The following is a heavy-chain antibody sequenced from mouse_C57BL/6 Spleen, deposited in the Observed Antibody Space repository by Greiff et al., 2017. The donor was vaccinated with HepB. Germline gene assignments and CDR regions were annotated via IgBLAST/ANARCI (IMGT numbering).Heavy chain of an antibody. V-gene: IGHV1-75*01. CDR3: ARRDYYGSSSYYFDY. D-gene: IGHD1-1*01. CDR1: GYTFTDYY. J-gene: IGHJ2*01. Sequence: VQLQQSGPELVKPGASVKISCKASGYTFTDYYINWVKQRPGQGLEWIGWIFPGSGSTYYNEKFKGKATLTVDKSSSTAYMLLSSLTSEDSAVYFCARRDYYGSSSYYFDYWGQGTTLTVSS. CDR2: IFPGSGST.